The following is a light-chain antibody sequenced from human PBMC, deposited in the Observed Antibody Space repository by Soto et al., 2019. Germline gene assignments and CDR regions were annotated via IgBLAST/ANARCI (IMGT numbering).Light chain of an antibody. CDR3: AAWDDSLSGVV. CDR1: SSNIGGNY. Sequence: QSVLTQPPSASGTPGQRVTISCSGSSSNIGGNYVHWYQLLPGTAPKLLIYRNNQRPSGVPDRFSGSKSGTSASLAISGLRSEDEADYYCAAWDDSLSGVVFGGGTKVTVL. CDR2: RNN. V-gene: IGLV1-47*01. J-gene: IGLJ2*01.